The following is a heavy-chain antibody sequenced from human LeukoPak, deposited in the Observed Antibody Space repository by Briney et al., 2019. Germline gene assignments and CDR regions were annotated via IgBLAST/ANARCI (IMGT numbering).Heavy chain of an antibody. V-gene: IGHV1-69*13. Sequence: ASVKVSCKASGGTFSSYAISWVRQAPGQGLEWMGGIIPIFGTANYAQKFQGRVTITADESTSTAYMELSSLRSEDTAVYYCARVLAAAYYDSSGSPGHDWSQGTLVTVSS. J-gene: IGHJ4*02. CDR3: ARVLAAAYYDSSGSPGHD. CDR1: GGTFSSYA. D-gene: IGHD3-22*01. CDR2: IIPIFGTA.